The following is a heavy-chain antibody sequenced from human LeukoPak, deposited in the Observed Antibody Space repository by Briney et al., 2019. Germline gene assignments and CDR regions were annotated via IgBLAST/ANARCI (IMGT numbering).Heavy chain of an antibody. D-gene: IGHD2-8*02. Sequence: ASVKVACKSFGFTFTNYLLHWVRQVPGQGLEWVGRIAPSVDTTNYAQKFRGRVTMTRDTSTSTVYMELSSLRSDDTAIYYCVREESGGYFDYWGQGTLVTVSS. J-gene: IGHJ4*02. CDR3: VREESGGYFDY. CDR2: IAPSVDTT. V-gene: IGHV1-46*01. CDR1: GFTFTNYL.